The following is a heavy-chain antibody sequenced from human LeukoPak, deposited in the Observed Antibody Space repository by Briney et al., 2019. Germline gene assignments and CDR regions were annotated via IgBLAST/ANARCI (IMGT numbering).Heavy chain of an antibody. J-gene: IGHJ4*02. Sequence: GGSLRLSCAASGFTFSSDAMSWVRQAPGKGLEWVSAISGGGGSTYYADSVKGRFTISSDNSKNTLYLQMHSLRAEDTAVYYCAKCAVDSGYYQAPIDYWGQGTLVTVSS. CDR1: GFTFSSDA. CDR2: ISGGGGST. V-gene: IGHV3-23*01. CDR3: AKCAVDSGYYQAPIDY. D-gene: IGHD3-22*01.